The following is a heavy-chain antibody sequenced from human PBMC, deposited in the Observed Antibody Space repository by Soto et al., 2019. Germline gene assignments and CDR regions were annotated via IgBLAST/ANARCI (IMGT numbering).Heavy chain of an antibody. CDR2: IIPIFGTA. V-gene: IGHV1-69*13. CDR1: GGTFSSYA. Sequence: SVTVSCKASGGTFSSYAISWVRQAPGQGLEWMGGIIPIFGTANYAQKFQGRVTITADESTSTAYMELSSLRSEDTAVYYCARYSSSWSYYYYYGMDVWGQGTTVTVSS. CDR3: ARYSSSWSYYYYYGMDV. J-gene: IGHJ6*02. D-gene: IGHD6-13*01.